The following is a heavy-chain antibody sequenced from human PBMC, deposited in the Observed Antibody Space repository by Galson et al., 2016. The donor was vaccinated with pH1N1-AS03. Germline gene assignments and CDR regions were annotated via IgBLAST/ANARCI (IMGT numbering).Heavy chain of an antibody. CDR3: AGMQLGALHF. CDR2: TYYRSRWKN. CDR1: SGDSAA. D-gene: IGHD1-1*01. Sequence: SGDSAAWNWIRLSPSRGLEWLGRTYYRSRWKNDYAVSVKSRIIINPDTSKNQFSLQLNSVTPEDTAIYYCAGMQLGALHFWGRGTLVTVSS. J-gene: IGHJ4*02. V-gene: IGHV6-1*01.